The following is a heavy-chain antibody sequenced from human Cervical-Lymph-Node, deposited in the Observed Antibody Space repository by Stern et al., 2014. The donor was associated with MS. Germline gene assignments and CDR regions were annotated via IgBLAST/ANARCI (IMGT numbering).Heavy chain of an antibody. CDR2: IVPSFEKS. D-gene: IGHD4-23*01. CDR3: AREHHGGNFAA. V-gene: IGHV1-69*01. CDR1: GATFSTNG. J-gene: IGHJ5*02. Sequence: VQLVESGAEVTKPGSSLKVSCKVSGATFSTNGISWVRQGPGQGLEWMGAIVPSFEKSNYAQRFRGRVSITADESTNTAYMELTSLTSEDTGVYYCAREHHGGNFAAWGQGTLVTVSS.